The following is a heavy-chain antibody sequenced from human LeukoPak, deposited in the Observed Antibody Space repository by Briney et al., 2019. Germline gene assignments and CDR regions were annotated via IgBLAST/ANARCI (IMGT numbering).Heavy chain of an antibody. CDR2: INPNSGST. D-gene: IGHD2-2*01. CDR1: GYTFTGYY. Sequence: ASVKVSCKASGYTFTGYYMHWVRQAAGQGLEWMGWINPNSGSTNYAQKFQGRVTMTRDTSISTAYMELSRLRSDDTAVYYCARHIVVVPAANFCYYYYYYMDVWGKGTTVTVSS. CDR3: ARHIVVVPAANFCYYYYYYMDV. V-gene: IGHV1-2*02. J-gene: IGHJ6*03.